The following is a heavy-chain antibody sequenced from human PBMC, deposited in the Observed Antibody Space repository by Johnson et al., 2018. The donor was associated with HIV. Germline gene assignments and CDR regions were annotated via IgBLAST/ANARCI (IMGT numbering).Heavy chain of an antibody. CDR3: AKSPLVGAIDAFDI. J-gene: IGHJ3*02. CDR2: ILYRGSNQ. V-gene: IGHV3-30*18. CDR1: GFTFSNYG. Sequence: VQLVESGGGVVQPGRSLRLSCAASGFTFSNYGMHWVRQAPGKGLEWVAVILYRGSNQYYEDSVKGRFTIARDNSKNTLFLQMNSLRAEDTAVYYRAKSPLVGAIDAFDIRGQGTMVTVSS. D-gene: IGHD1-26*01.